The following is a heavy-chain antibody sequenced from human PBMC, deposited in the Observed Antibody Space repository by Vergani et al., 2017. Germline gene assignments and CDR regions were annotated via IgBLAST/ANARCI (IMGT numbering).Heavy chain of an antibody. CDR1: GGTFSSYA. J-gene: IGHJ4*02. CDR3: ARRGLGDYYYGSGSYYRERDFDY. D-gene: IGHD3-10*01. CDR2: IIPIFGTA. V-gene: IGHV1-69*01. Sequence: QVQLVQSGAEVKKPGSSVKDSCKASGGTFSSYAISWVRQAPGQGLEWMGGIIPIFGTANYAQKFQGRVTITADESTSTAYMELSSLRSEDTAVYYCARRGLGDYYYGSGSYYRERDFDYWGQGTLVTVSS.